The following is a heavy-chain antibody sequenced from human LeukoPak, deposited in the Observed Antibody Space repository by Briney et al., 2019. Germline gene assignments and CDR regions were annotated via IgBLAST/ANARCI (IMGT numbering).Heavy chain of an antibody. CDR3: ARGYYDSNDSNRSNWFDP. V-gene: IGHV3-74*01. J-gene: IGHJ5*02. CDR1: GFTFSRYW. CDR2: LNTDGSST. Sequence: GGSLRLSCAASGFTFSRYWMHWVRQAPGKGLVWVSRLNTDGSSTIYADSVKGRFTISRDNAKNTLYLQMSGLRAEDTAVYYCARGYYDSNDSNRSNWFDPWGQGTLVTVSS. D-gene: IGHD3-22*01.